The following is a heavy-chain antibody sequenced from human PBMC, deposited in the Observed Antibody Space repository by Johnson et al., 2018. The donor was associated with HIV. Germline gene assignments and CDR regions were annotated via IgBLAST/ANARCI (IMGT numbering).Heavy chain of an antibody. CDR1: GFTFKTYW. J-gene: IGHJ3*02. Sequence: VQLEESGGGLVQPGGSLRLSCVVSGFTFKTYWMHWVRQAPGKGLVWVARIKSDGGSTSYVDSVKGRFIISRDNTKNTLYLQMNSLRADDTAVYYCAREGPSERAGFDIWGQGTMVTVSS. CDR3: AREGPSERAGFDI. V-gene: IGHV3-74*01. CDR2: IKSDGGST.